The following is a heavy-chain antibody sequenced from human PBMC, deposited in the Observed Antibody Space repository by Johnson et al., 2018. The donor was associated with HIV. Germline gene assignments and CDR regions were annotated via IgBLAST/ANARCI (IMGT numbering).Heavy chain of an antibody. CDR2: IFSGGST. D-gene: IGHD6-13*01. CDR1: GFTVSNNY. V-gene: IGHV3-66*01. J-gene: IGHJ3*02. Sequence: VQLVESGGGLVQPGGSLRLSCAASGFTVSNNYMTWVRQAPGKGLEWVSVIFSGGSTYYADSVTGRFTIYRDSSKNTLYLQMNSRRAEDPAVYYGARGGIAATRHAFDSWGQGTMVTVSS. CDR3: ARGGIAATRHAFDS.